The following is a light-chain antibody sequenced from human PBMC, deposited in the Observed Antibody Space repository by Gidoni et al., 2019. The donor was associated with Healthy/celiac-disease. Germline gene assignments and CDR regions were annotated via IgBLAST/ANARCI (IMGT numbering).Light chain of an antibody. V-gene: IGLV1-47*01. J-gene: IGLJ2*01. CDR2: RNN. CDR3: AAWDDSLSAF. CDR1: SSNIGSNS. Sequence: QSVLTQPSSASGTPGQRVTISCSGSSSNIGSNSVYWYQQLPGTAPKLLLYRNNHRPSGVPDRFSGSKSGTSASLAISGLRSEDEADYYCAAWDDSLSAFFGGGTKLTVL.